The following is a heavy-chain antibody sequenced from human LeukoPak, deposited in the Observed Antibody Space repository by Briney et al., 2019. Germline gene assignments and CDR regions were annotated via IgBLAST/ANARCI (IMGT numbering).Heavy chain of an antibody. Sequence: SETLSLTCAVYGGSFSGYYWSWIRQPPGKGLEWIGEINHSGSTNYNPSLKSRVTISVDTSKNQFSLKLSSVTAADTAVYYCARAGGNIVLMRPRRNWFDPWGQGTLVTVSS. D-gene: IGHD2-8*01. V-gene: IGHV4-34*01. CDR3: ARAGGNIVLMRPRRNWFDP. CDR2: INHSGST. CDR1: GGSFSGYY. J-gene: IGHJ5*02.